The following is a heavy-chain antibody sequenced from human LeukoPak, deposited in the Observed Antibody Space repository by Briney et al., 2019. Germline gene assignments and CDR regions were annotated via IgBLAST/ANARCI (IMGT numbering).Heavy chain of an antibody. V-gene: IGHV5-51*01. D-gene: IGHD3-22*01. CDR1: GYRFTSYW. J-gene: IGHJ4*02. CDR3: ARQGYDSSGYIPFRY. CDR2: IYPGDSDT. Sequence: GGSLQISCQGSGYRFTSYWIGWVRQMPGKGLEWMGIIYPGDSDTRYSPSFQGQVTISADKSISTAYLQWSSLKASDTAMYYCARQGYDSSGYIPFRYWGQGTLVTVSS.